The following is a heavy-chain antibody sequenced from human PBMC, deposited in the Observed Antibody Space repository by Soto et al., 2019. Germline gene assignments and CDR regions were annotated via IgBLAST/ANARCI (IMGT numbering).Heavy chain of an antibody. J-gene: IGHJ4*02. CDR1: GYPFSSYV. CDR2: ISAYNGKT. Sequence: QVQLVQSGAEVKKPGASVKVSCKTSGYPFSSYVINWVRQAPGQGPEWMGWISAYNGKTSYTQKFQGRVTMPTDTSTSTAYMELRSLRSDDTAVYYCARDRLIAVTGLLHYWGQGTLVTVSS. D-gene: IGHD6-19*01. CDR3: ARDRLIAVTGLLHY. V-gene: IGHV1-18*01.